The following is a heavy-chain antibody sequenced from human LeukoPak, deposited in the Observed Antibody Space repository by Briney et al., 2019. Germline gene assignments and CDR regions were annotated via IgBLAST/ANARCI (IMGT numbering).Heavy chain of an antibody. CDR3: ARGPNSYGDYGRLNY. V-gene: IGHV1-18*01. CDR2: ISAYNGNT. Sequence: ASVNVSCKASSYTFTSYGISWVRQAPGQGLEWMVWISAYNGNTNYAQKLQGRVTMTTDTSTSTAYMELRSLRSDDTAVYYCARGPNSYGDYGRLNYWGQGTLVTVSS. J-gene: IGHJ4*02. D-gene: IGHD4-17*01. CDR1: SYTFTSYG.